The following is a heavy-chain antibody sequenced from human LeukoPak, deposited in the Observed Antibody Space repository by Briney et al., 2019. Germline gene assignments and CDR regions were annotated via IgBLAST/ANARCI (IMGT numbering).Heavy chain of an antibody. J-gene: IGHJ6*03. CDR2: MNPNSGNT. D-gene: IGHD3-10*01. V-gene: IGHV1-8*03. CDR3: ARGPLRYYYGSGRYYYYMDV. CDR1: GYTFTSYG. Sequence: ASVKVSCKASGYTFTSYGISWVRQATGQGLEWMGWMNPNSGNTGYAQKFQGRVTITRNTSISTAYMELSSLRSEDTAVYYCARGPLRYYYGSGRYYYYMDVWGKGTTVTVSS.